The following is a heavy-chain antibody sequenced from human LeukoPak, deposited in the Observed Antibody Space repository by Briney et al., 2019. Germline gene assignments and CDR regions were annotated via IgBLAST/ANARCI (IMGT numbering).Heavy chain of an antibody. CDR1: GGSFSGYY. V-gene: IGHV4-34*01. CDR3: ARGLGRSSSSGLGYFDY. CDR2: INHSGST. Sequence: SETLSLTCAVYGGSFSGYYWSWIRQPPGKGLEWIGEINHSGSTNYNPSLKSRVTISVDTSKNQFSLKLSSVTAADTAVYYCARGLGRSSSSGLGYFDYWGQGTLVTVSS. D-gene: IGHD6-6*01. J-gene: IGHJ4*02.